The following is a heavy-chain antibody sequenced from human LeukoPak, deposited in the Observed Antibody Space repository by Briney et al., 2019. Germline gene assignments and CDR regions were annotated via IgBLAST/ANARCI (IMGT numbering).Heavy chain of an antibody. CDR2: IYSGGRT. CDR3: ARRLYGETLYYGMDV. Sequence: GGSLRLSCAASGFTVSSNYMSWVRQAPGKGLEWVSVIYSGGRTYYADSVKGRFTISRDNSKNTLYLQMNSLRAEDTAVYYCARRLYGETLYYGMDVWGQGTTVTVSS. J-gene: IGHJ6*02. D-gene: IGHD4-17*01. V-gene: IGHV3-66*01. CDR1: GFTVSSNY.